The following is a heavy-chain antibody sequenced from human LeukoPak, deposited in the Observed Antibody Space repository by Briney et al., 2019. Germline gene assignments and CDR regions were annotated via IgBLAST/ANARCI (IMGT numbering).Heavy chain of an antibody. CDR1: GYTFTSYG. J-gene: IGHJ5*02. Sequence: ASVKVSCKASGYTFTSYGISWVRQAPGQGLEWMGWISAYNGNTNYAQKLQGRVTMTTDTSTSTAYMELRSLRSDDTAVYYCAREAGRGYCSSTSCSMGGNWFDPWGQGTLVTVSS. CDR3: AREAGRGYCSSTSCSMGGNWFDP. D-gene: IGHD2-2*01. CDR2: ISAYNGNT. V-gene: IGHV1-18*01.